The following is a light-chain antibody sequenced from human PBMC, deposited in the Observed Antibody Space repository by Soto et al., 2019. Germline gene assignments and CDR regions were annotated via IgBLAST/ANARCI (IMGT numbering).Light chain of an antibody. CDR3: MQALQTPT. Sequence: DIVVTQSPLSLPVTPGEPASICCRSSQSLLHSNGYNYLDWYLQKPGQSPQLLIYLGSNRASGVPDRFSGSGSGTDFTLKISRVEAEDVGVYYCMQALQTPTFGQGTKVDIK. V-gene: IGKV2-28*01. CDR1: QSLLHSNGYNY. J-gene: IGKJ1*01. CDR2: LGS.